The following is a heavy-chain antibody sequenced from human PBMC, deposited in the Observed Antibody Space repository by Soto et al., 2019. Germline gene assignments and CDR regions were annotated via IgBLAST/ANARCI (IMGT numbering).Heavy chain of an antibody. J-gene: IGHJ4*02. Sequence: QVQLVQSEAEVKKPGASVKVSCKASGYTFTNYGLSWVRQAPGQGLEWMAWISPYDDNTHYAQKLQGRITVTTDTSTSTAYIELRSLRSDDTAVYFCARDDRAAASGTTYYFDYWGQGTLVTVSS. V-gene: IGHV1-18*01. D-gene: IGHD6-13*01. CDR2: ISPYDDNT. CDR3: ARDDRAAASGTTYYFDY. CDR1: GYTFTNYG.